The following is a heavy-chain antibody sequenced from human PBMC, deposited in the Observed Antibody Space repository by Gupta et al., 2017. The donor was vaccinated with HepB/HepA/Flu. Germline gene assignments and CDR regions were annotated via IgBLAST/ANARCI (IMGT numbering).Heavy chain of an antibody. CDR2: INHSGST. V-gene: IGHV4-34*01. D-gene: IGHD2-15*01. Sequence: QVQLQQWGAGLLKPSETLSLTCAVYGGSFSGYYWSWIRQPPGKGLEWIGEINHSGSTNYNPSLKSRVTISVDTSKNQFSLKLSSVTAADTAVYYCARGPANLGYCSGGSCLPYYYGMDVWGQGTTVTVSS. J-gene: IGHJ6*02. CDR3: ARGPANLGYCSGGSCLPYYYGMDV. CDR1: GGSFSGYY.